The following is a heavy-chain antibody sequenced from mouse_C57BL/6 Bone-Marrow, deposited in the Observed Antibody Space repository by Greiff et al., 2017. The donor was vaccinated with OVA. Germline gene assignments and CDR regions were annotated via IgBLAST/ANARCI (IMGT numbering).Heavy chain of an antibody. CDR1: GYTFTEYS. Sequence: VQLQQSGAELVKPGASVKLSCKASGYTFTEYSIHWVKQRPGQGLEWIGWFYPGSGSTKYNEKFKDKATLTVDKSSSTAYMALSSLTSEDSAVNFGERDDRGSATVGGGVDYWGQGTTLTVSS. CDR2: FYPGSGST. D-gene: IGHD1-1*01. V-gene: IGHV1-62-2*01. J-gene: IGHJ2*01. CDR3: ERDDRGSATVGGGVDY.